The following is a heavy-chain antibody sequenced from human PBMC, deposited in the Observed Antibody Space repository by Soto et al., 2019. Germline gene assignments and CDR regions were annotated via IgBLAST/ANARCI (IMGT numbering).Heavy chain of an antibody. CDR2: IYYSGST. D-gene: IGHD1-26*01. CDR1: GGSISSSSYY. Sequence: QLQLQESGPGLVKPSETLSLTCTVSGGSISSSSYYWGWIRQPPGKGLEWIGSIYYSGSTYYNPSLKSRVTISVDTSKNQFSLKLSSVTAADTAVYYCARPAGGTRPYYFDYWGQGTLVTVSS. J-gene: IGHJ4*02. V-gene: IGHV4-39*01. CDR3: ARPAGGTRPYYFDY.